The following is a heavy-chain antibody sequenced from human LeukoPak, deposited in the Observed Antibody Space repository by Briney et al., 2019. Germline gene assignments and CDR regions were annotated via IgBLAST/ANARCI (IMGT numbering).Heavy chain of an antibody. CDR2: TSGSI. V-gene: IGHV4-59*11. CDR3: ARVLAIFGLDTTDFYMDV. Sequence: SETLSLTCAVSGASISSHYWIWLRQPPGKGGEWIGYTSGSISDNPPLKRRVAVSVTPPQNQVSLSLTSVTAADTAVYYCARVLAIFGLDTTDFYMDVWGKGTTVTVPS. CDR1: GASISSHY. J-gene: IGHJ6*03. D-gene: IGHD3/OR15-3a*01.